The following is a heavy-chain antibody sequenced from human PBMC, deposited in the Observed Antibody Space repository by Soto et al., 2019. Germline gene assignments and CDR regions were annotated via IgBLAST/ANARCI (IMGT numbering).Heavy chain of an antibody. Sequence: LRLSCTASGFTFGDYAMSWFRQAPGKGLEWVGFIRSKAYGGTTEYAASVKGRFTISRDDSKSIAYLQINILKTEDTAVYYCTINQLFSWGPPYYYGMDVWGQGTTVTVSS. V-gene: IGHV3-49*03. D-gene: IGHD6-13*01. CDR3: TINQLFSWGPPYYYGMDV. CDR2: IRSKAYGGTT. CDR1: GFTFGDYA. J-gene: IGHJ6*02.